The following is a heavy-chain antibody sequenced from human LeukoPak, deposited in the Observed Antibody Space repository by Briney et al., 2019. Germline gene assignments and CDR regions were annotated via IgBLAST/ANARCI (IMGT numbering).Heavy chain of an antibody. CDR3: VKVSVVTAITYYFDY. J-gene: IGHJ4*02. V-gene: IGHV3-53*05. CDR1: GFTVSSNY. CDR2: IYSGGST. D-gene: IGHD2-21*02. Sequence: GGSLRLSCAASGFTVSSNYMSWVRQAPGKGLEWVSVIYSGGSTYYADSVKGRFTISRDNSKNTLYLQMSSLRAEDTAVYYCVKVSVVTAITYYFDYWGQGTLVTVSS.